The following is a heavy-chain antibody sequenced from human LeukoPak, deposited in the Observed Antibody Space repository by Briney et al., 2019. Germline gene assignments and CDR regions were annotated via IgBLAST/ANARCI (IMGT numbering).Heavy chain of an antibody. CDR1: GFTFSDYY. Sequence: GGSLRLSCAASGFTFSDYYMSWIRQAPGKGLEWVSYISSSGSTIYYADSVKGRFTISRDNAKNSLYLQMNSLRAEDTAVYYCARGSVQITMVRGVIIRPPDYWGQGTLVTVS. D-gene: IGHD3-10*01. CDR3: ARGSVQITMVRGVIIRPPDY. V-gene: IGHV3-11*04. J-gene: IGHJ4*02. CDR2: ISSSGSTI.